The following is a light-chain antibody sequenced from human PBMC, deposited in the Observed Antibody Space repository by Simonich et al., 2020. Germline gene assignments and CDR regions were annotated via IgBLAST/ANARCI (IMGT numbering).Light chain of an antibody. CDR1: QSVSSN. CDR2: GAS. V-gene: IGKV3-11*01. J-gene: IGKJ5*01. CDR3: QQRSNWIT. Sequence: EIVLTQSPATLSLSPGERATLSCRASQSVSSNLAWYQQKPGQAPRLLIYGASTRATGIPARFSGSGSGTEFTLTISSLEPEDFAVYYCQQRSNWITFGQGTRLEIK.